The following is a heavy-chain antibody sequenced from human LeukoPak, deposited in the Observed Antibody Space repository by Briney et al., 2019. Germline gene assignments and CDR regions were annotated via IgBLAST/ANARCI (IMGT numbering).Heavy chain of an antibody. V-gene: IGHV3-21*01. CDR1: GFTFSSYS. D-gene: IGHD3-10*01. Sequence: GGSLRLSCAASGFTFSSYSMNWVRQAPGKGLEWVSSISSSSSYIYYADSVKGRFTISRDNAMNSLYLQMNGLRAEDTAVYYCARGRITVVRGIISNYFDYWGQGTLVTVSS. CDR3: ARGRITVVRGIISNYFDY. J-gene: IGHJ4*02. CDR2: ISSSSSYI.